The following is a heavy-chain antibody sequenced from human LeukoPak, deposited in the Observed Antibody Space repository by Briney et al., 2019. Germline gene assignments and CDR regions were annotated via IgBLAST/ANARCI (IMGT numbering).Heavy chain of an antibody. Sequence: GGSLRLSCAASGFTFSSYAMHWVRQAPGKGLEWVAVISYDGSNKYYADSVKGRFTIFRDNSKNTLYLQMNNLRAEDTAVYYCASQKVGATDYWGQGTLVTVSS. CDR1: GFTFSSYA. J-gene: IGHJ4*02. CDR3: ASQKVGATDY. V-gene: IGHV3-30-3*01. CDR2: ISYDGSNK. D-gene: IGHD1-26*01.